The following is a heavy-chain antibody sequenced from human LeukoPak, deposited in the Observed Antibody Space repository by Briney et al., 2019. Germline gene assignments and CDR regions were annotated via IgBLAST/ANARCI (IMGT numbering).Heavy chain of an antibody. Sequence: ASVKVSYKASGYTFTGYYIHWVRQAPGQGLEWMGWINPNSGDTNYAQKFQGRVTMTRDTSISTAYMELSSLKSDDTAVYYCARAKWESSTTCYGAWGQGTLVTVS. V-gene: IGHV1-2*02. D-gene: IGHD2-2*01. CDR1: GYTFTGYY. CDR2: INPNSGDT. J-gene: IGHJ5*02. CDR3: ARAKWESSTTCYGA.